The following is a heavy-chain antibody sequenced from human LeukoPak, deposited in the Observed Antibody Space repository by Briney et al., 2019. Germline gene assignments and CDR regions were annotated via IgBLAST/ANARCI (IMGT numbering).Heavy chain of an antibody. Sequence: SVKVSCKASGGTFSNYAINWVRQAPGQGLEWMGGIIPIFGTANYAQKFQGRVTITADRSTSTVYMELNSLKSEDTAVYHCARGWDYDSGGRPTAYVYWGQGTLVTVSS. CDR2: IIPIFGTA. CDR1: GGTFSNYA. J-gene: IGHJ4*02. CDR3: ARGWDYDSGGRPTAYVY. V-gene: IGHV1-69*06. D-gene: IGHD3-22*01.